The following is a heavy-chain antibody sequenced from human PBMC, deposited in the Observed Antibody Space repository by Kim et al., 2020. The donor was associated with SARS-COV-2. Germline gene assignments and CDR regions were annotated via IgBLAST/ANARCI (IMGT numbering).Heavy chain of an antibody. V-gene: IGHV4-4*07. J-gene: IGHJ4*02. CDR1: CDSISNYY. Sequence: SETLSLTCTVSCDSISNYYWSWIRQPAGKGLEWIGRIFISGNPNYNPSLKSRVTMSIDTSGNHFSLQLASVTAADTAIYYCARGPSQGIPLDYWGQGILVTVSS. D-gene: IGHD6-6*01. CDR3: ARGPSQGIPLDY. CDR2: IFISGNP.